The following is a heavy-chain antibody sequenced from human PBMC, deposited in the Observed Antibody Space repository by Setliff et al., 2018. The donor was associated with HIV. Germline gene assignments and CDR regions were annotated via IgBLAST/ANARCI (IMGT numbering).Heavy chain of an antibody. J-gene: IGHJ4*01. D-gene: IGHD5-12*01. CDR2: IFYNGSA. Sequence: SETLSLTCTVSGGSLISDIYYWGWIRQPPGKRLEWIGTIFYNGSAYYNPSLKSRVTMSVDTSKNQFSLKLRSVTAADTAVYFCATLRWLRSKHSDYWGQGILVTVSS. CDR1: GGSLISDIYY. CDR3: ATLRWLRSKHSDY. V-gene: IGHV4-39*01.